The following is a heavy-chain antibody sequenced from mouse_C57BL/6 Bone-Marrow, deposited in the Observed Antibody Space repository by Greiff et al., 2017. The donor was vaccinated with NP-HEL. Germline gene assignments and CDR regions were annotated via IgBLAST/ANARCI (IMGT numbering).Heavy chain of an antibody. V-gene: IGHV1-64*01. CDR1: GYTFTSYW. D-gene: IGHD1-1*01. Sequence: QVQLQQPGAELVKPGASVKLSCKASGYTFTSYWMHWVKQRPGQGLEWIGMIHPNSGSTNYNEKFKSKATLTVDKSSSTAYMQLSSLTSEGSAVYYCARVGSSYDYYAMDYWGQGTSVTVSS. J-gene: IGHJ4*01. CDR3: ARVGSSYDYYAMDY. CDR2: IHPNSGST.